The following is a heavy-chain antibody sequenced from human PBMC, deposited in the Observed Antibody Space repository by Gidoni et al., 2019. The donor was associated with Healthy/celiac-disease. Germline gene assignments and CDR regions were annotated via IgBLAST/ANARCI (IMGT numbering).Heavy chain of an antibody. CDR1: GFTFSSYS. CDR3: ARDRDSSGYYSAFDI. Sequence: EVQLVESGGGLVKPGGSLRLSCAASGFTFSSYSMNWVRQAPGKGLEWVSSISSSSSYIYYADSVKGRFTISRDNAKNSLYLQMNSLRAEDTAVYYCARDRDSSGYYSAFDIWGQGTMVTVSS. J-gene: IGHJ3*02. CDR2: ISSSSSYI. V-gene: IGHV3-21*01. D-gene: IGHD3-22*01.